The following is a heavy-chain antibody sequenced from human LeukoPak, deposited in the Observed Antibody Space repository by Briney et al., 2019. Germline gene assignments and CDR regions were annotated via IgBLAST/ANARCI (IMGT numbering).Heavy chain of an antibody. CDR3: ARALAVAGTPADY. V-gene: IGHV1-2*02. CDR1: GYTFTGYY. J-gene: IGHJ4*02. D-gene: IGHD6-19*01. Sequence: ASVKVSFKASGYTFTGYYMHWVRQAPGQGLEWMGWINPNSGGTNYAQKFQGRVTMTRDTSISTAYMELSRLRSDDTAVYYCARALAVAGTPADYWGQGTLVTVSS. CDR2: INPNSGGT.